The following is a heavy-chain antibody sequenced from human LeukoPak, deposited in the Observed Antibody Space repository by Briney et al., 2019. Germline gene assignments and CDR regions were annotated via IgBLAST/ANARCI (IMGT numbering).Heavy chain of an antibody. CDR1: GYTFTSYD. CDR2: MNPNSGNT. V-gene: IGHV1-8*03. J-gene: IGHJ6*03. CDR3: ARFRGATRYYYYMDV. Sequence: ASVKVSCKASGYTFTSYDINWVRQAPGQGLEWMGWMNPNSGNTGYAQKFQGRVTITRNTSISTAYMELSSLRSEDTAVYYCARFRGATRYYYYMDVWGKGTTVTVSS. D-gene: IGHD1-26*01.